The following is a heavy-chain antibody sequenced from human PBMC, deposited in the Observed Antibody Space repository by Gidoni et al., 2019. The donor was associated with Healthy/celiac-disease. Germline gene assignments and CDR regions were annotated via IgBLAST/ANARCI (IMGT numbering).Heavy chain of an antibody. CDR1: GCTLDACG. Sequence: EVQLVESGGGVVRPGGSLRLSCAASGCTLDACGMSWVRQAPGKGLEWVSGINWNGGSTGYADSVKGRFTISRDNAKNSLYLQMNSLRAEDTALYYCARVVFGVVILGSIDYWGQGTLVTVSS. CDR3: ARVVFGVVILGSIDY. CDR2: INWNGGST. D-gene: IGHD3-3*01. J-gene: IGHJ4*02. V-gene: IGHV3-20*04.